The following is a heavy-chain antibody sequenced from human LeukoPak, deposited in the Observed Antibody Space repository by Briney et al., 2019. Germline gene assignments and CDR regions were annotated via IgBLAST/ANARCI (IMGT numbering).Heavy chain of an antibody. Sequence: GESLKISCKGSGNRFTSYWIGWARQMPGKGLEWMGIIYFGDSHTRYSPSFQGQVTISADKSISTAYLQWSSLKASDTAIYYCATSAGSSSSWEFDYWGQGTLVTVSS. D-gene: IGHD6-13*01. CDR1: GNRFTSYW. CDR2: IYFGDSHT. V-gene: IGHV5-51*01. J-gene: IGHJ4*02. CDR3: ATSAGSSSSWEFDY.